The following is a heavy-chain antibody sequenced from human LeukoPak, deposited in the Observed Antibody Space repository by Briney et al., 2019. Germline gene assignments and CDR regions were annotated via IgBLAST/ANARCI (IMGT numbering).Heavy chain of an antibody. CDR3: ARGRGYFDWTDAFDI. D-gene: IGHD3-9*01. CDR1: GYTFTGYY. Sequence: ASVKVSCKASGYTFTGYYMHWVRQAPGQGLEWMGWMNPNSGNTGYAQKFQGRVTMTRNTSISTAYMELSSLRSEDTAVYYCARGRGYFDWTDAFDIWGQGTMVTVSS. V-gene: IGHV1-8*02. CDR2: MNPNSGNT. J-gene: IGHJ3*02.